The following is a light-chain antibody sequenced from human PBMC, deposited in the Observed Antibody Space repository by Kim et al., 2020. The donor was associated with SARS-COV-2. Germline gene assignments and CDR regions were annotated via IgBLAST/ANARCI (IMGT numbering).Light chain of an antibody. J-gene: IGLJ3*02. CDR1: SRDVGTFNL. CDR3: CSYAGDSAWV. Sequence: GQSVTISCTGTSRDVGTFNLVSWYQQHPGKAPKLIISEVNNRPSGVSARFSGSKSGNTATLTISGLQAEDEADYFCCSYAGDSAWVFGGGTQLTVL. CDR2: EVN. V-gene: IGLV2-23*02.